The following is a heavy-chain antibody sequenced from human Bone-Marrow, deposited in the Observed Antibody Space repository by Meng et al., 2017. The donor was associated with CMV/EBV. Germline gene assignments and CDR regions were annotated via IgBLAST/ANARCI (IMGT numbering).Heavy chain of an antibody. CDR3: AKDHADMVVVPAAHRLGGDAFDI. Sequence: LSLTCAAPGFTFADSTMHWVRQAPGKGLEWVSLISWDGGSTYYADSVKGRFTISRDNSKNTLYLQMNSLRAEDTAVYYCAKDHADMVVVPAAHRLGGDAFDIWGQGTMVTVSS. J-gene: IGHJ3*02. CDR2: ISWDGGST. CDR1: GFTFADST. V-gene: IGHV3-43*01. D-gene: IGHD2-2*01.